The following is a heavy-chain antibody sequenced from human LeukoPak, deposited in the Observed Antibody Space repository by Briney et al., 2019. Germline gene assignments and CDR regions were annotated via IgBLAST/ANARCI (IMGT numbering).Heavy chain of an antibody. D-gene: IGHD5-24*01. CDR3: VSSRDGFNSPFDY. CDR2: ITTNGRRT. J-gene: IGHJ4*02. Sequence: GGSLRLSCSASGFTFSSSVMHWVRQAPGKGLEYVSAITTNGRRTYYADSVKGRLTISRDNSKNTLYLQMSSLRVEDTAVYYCVSSRDGFNSPFDYWGQGTLVTVSS. V-gene: IGHV3-64D*06. CDR1: GFTFSSSV.